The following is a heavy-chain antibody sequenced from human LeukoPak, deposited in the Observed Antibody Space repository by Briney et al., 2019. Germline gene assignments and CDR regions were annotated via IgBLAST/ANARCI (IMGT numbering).Heavy chain of an antibody. V-gene: IGHV4-59*01. CDR3: ARGWESYAFDI. CDR2: IYYSGST. CDR1: GGSISSYY. J-gene: IGHJ3*02. D-gene: IGHD1-26*01. Sequence: SETLSLTCTVSGGSISSYYWSWIRQPPGKGLEWIGYIYYSGSTNYNPSLKSRVTISVDTSKNQFSLKLSSVTAADTAVYYYARGWESYAFDIWGQGTMVTVSS.